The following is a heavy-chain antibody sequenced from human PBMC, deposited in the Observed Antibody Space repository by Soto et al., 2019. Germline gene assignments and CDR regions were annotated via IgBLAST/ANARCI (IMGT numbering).Heavy chain of an antibody. CDR3: TTVEVYYYYDSSGYSSDY. CDR1: GFTFSNAW. J-gene: IGHJ4*02. D-gene: IGHD3-22*01. Sequence: GGSLRLSCAASGFTFSNAWMNWVRQAPGKGLEWVGRIKSKTDGGTTDYAAPVKGRFTISRDDSKNTLYLQMNSLKTEDTAVYYCTTVEVYYYYDSSGYSSDYWGQGTLVTVSS. CDR2: IKSKTDGGTT. V-gene: IGHV3-15*07.